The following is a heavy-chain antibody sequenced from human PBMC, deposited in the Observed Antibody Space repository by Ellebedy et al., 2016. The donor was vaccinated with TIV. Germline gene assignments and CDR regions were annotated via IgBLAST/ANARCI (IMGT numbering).Heavy chain of an antibody. CDR2: ISASGDRT. V-gene: IGHV3-23*01. CDR1: GLTFSSHH. Sequence: GGSMRLSXAPSGLTFSSHHMVWVRQAPGKRLESVASISASGDRTYYADSVKGRFTISRENSKNTLYFQLNSLRAEDTAVYYCARVLTMADYFWYGMDVWGQGTKVTVSS. D-gene: IGHD5-12*01. CDR3: ARVLTMADYFWYGMDV. J-gene: IGHJ6*02.